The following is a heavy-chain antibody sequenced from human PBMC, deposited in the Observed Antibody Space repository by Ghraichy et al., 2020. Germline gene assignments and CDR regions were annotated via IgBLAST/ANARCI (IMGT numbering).Heavy chain of an antibody. CDR2: ISDSGGRT. D-gene: IGHD6-13*01. V-gene: IGHV3-23*01. CDR3: AKARDGSSWYLFDP. CDR1: GFTFSSYA. Sequence: GESLNISCAASGFTFSSYAMSWVRQAPGKGLEWVSGISDSGGRTSYADALKGRFTISRDNTKSTLYLQMNSLRGEDTAVYYCAKARDGSSWYLFDPWGQGTLVTGSS. J-gene: IGHJ5*02.